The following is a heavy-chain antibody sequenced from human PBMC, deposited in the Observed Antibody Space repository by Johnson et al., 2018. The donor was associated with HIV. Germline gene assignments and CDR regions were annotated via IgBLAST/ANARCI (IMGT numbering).Heavy chain of an antibody. CDR3: ARSGWYLSYAFDI. CDR2: INWNGGST. J-gene: IGHJ3*02. CDR1: GFTFSDYF. D-gene: IGHD6-19*01. Sequence: EVQLVESGGGLVKPGGSLRLSCAASGFTFSDYFMSWVRQAPGKGLEWVSGINWNGGSTGYADSVKGRFTISRDNAKNSLYLQMNSLRAEDTAVYYCARSGWYLSYAFDIWGQGTMVTVSS. V-gene: IGHV3-20*04.